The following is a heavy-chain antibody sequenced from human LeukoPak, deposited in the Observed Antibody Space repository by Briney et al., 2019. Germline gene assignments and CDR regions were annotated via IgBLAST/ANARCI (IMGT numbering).Heavy chain of an antibody. D-gene: IGHD4-23*01. CDR3: ARFYGGKALPN. Sequence: PGGSLRLSCAASGFTFSSYGMHWVRQAPGKGLEWVAVISYDGSNKYYADSVKGRFTISRDNSKNTLYLQMNSLRAEDTAVYYCARFYGGKALPNWGQGTLVTVSS. CDR1: GFTFSSYG. CDR2: ISYDGSNK. V-gene: IGHV3-30*03. J-gene: IGHJ4*02.